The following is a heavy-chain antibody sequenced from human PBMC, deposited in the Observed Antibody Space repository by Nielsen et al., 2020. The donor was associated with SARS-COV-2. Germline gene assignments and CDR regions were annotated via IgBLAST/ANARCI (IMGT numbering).Heavy chain of an antibody. CDR2: ISWNSGSI. D-gene: IGHD6-19*01. CDR3: ASTSSGNLGMLDDI. V-gene: IGHV3-9*01. CDR1: GFTFDDYA. Sequence: GGSLRLSCAASGFTFDDYAMHWVRQAPGKGLEWVSGISWNSGSIGYADSVKGRFTISRDNSKNTLYLQMNSLRAEDTAVYYCASTSSGNLGMLDDIWGQGTMVTVSS. J-gene: IGHJ3*02.